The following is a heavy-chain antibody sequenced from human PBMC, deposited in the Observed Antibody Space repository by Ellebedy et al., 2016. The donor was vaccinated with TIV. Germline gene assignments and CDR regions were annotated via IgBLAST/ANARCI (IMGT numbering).Heavy chain of an antibody. CDR1: GYKG. Sequence: ASVKVSCXASGYKGISWVRQAPGQGLEWMGWIGTYTGNTNYAQKFQGRVTMTTDTATSTVYMELRNLRSDDTALYYCAKDNDYIWGNWGQGTLVTVSS. CDR2: IGTYTGNT. V-gene: IGHV1-18*01. D-gene: IGHD3-16*01. CDR3: AKDNDYIWGN. J-gene: IGHJ4*02.